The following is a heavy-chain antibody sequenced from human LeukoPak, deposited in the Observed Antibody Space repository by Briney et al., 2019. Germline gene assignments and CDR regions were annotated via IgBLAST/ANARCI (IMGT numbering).Heavy chain of an antibody. CDR1: GFSFNLYS. V-gene: IGHV3-48*04. J-gene: IGHJ4*02. CDR3: VRDQLSGRVAELGY. Sequence: GGSLRLSCAASGFSFNLYSMTWVRPAPGKGLECVAYISHSGTTTHYGDSVKGRFTISRDNTKSSLYLQMSSLKAEETAVHCCVRDQLSGRVAELGYWGQGTLVTVS. CDR2: ISHSGTTT. D-gene: IGHD1-26*01.